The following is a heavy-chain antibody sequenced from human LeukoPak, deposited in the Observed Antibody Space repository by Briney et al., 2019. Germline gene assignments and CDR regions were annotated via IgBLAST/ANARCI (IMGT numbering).Heavy chain of an antibody. CDR3: AGGPYCGGDCYFAY. D-gene: IGHD2-21*02. V-gene: IGHV4-4*07. Sequence: SETLSLTCTVSCGSISSDYWSWIRQPAGKGLEWIGRIYTSGSTYYNPSLKSRVTMSVDTSKNQFSLKLSSVTAAGTAVYFCAGGPYCGGDCYFAYWGQGTLVTVSS. CDR2: IYTSGST. J-gene: IGHJ4*02. CDR1: CGSISSDY.